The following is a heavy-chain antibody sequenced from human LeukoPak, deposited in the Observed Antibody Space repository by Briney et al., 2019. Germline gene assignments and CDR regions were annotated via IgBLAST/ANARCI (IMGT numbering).Heavy chain of an antibody. CDR2: ISSSSSYI. V-gene: IGHV3-21*01. CDR3: ARDSVAVPAAIGYNWFDP. CDR1: GFTFSSYS. J-gene: IGHJ5*02. D-gene: IGHD2-2*02. Sequence: GGPLRLSCAASGFTFSSYSMNWVRQAPGKGLEWVSSISSSSSYIYYADSVKGRFTISRDNAKNSLYLQMNSLRAEDTAVYYCARDSVAVPAAIGYNWFDPWGQGTLVTVSS.